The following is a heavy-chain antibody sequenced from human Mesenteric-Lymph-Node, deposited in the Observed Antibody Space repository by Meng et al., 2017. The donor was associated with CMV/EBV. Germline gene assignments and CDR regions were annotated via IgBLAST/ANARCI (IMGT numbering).Heavy chain of an antibody. D-gene: IGHD3-3*01. CDR1: GFTFSSYA. J-gene: IGHJ3*02. CDR3: ARGEVDFWSGWADSANTDDAFDI. V-gene: IGHV3-30-3*01. Sequence: GGSLRLSCAASGFTFSSYAMHWVRQAPGKGLEWVAVISYDGSNKYYADSVKGRFTISRDNSKNTLYLQMNSLRAEDTAVYYCARGEVDFWSGWADSANTDDAFDIWGQGTMVTVSS. CDR2: ISYDGSNK.